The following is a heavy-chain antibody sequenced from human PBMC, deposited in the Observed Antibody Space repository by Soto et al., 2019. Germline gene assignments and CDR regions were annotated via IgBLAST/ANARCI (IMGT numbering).Heavy chain of an antibody. D-gene: IGHD2-2*01. J-gene: IGHJ6*02. CDR1: LFTFSGYG. CDR2: IWYDGSNK. V-gene: IGHV3-33*01. CDR3: ARDRVEVPAAHYGMDV. Sequence: PWGSLRLSCAASLFTFSGYGMHWVRQAPGKGLEWVALIWYDGSNKFYADSVKGRFTISRDNSKNTLYLQMNSLTAEDTAVYYCARDRVEVPAAHYGMDVWGQGTTVTVSS.